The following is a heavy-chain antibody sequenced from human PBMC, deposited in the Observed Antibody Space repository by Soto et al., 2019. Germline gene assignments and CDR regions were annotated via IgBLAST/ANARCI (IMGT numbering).Heavy chain of an antibody. CDR3: ARDRELRFLEWSPSYYYGMDV. V-gene: IGHV1-3*01. J-gene: IGHJ6*02. CDR2: INAGNGNT. D-gene: IGHD3-3*01. Sequence: ASVKVSCKASGYTFTSYAMHWVRQAPGQRLEWMGWINAGNGNTKYSQKFQGRVTITRDTSTSTAYMELSSLRSDDTAVYYCARDRELRFLEWSPSYYYGMDVWGQGTTVTVSS. CDR1: GYTFTSYA.